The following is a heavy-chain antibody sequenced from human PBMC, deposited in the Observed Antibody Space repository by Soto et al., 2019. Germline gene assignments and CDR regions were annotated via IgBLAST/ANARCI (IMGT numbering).Heavy chain of an antibody. J-gene: IGHJ4*02. CDR1: GGTFGSYT. Sequence: SVKVSCKASGGTFGSYTISWVRQAPGQGLEWMGRIIPILGIANYAQKFQGRGTMTRDTSTSTVYMELSSLRSEDTAVYYCAREHVDTAMVFDYWGQGTLVTVSS. CDR3: AREHVDTAMVFDY. D-gene: IGHD5-18*01. CDR2: IIPILGIA. V-gene: IGHV1-69*02.